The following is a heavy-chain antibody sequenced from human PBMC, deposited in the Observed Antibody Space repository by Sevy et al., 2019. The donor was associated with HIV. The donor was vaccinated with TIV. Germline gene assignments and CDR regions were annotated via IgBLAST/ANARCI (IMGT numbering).Heavy chain of an antibody. CDR3: AGQRLRDYSNLGNWFDP. J-gene: IGHJ5*02. CDR2: IYYSGST. Sequence: SETLSLTCTVSAGSISSSSYYWGWIRQPPGKGLEWIGSIYYSGSTYYNPSLKSRVTISVDTSKNQFSLKLSSVTAADTAVYYCAGQRLRDYSNLGNWFDPWGQGTLVTVSS. V-gene: IGHV4-39*01. D-gene: IGHD4-4*01. CDR1: AGSISSSSYY.